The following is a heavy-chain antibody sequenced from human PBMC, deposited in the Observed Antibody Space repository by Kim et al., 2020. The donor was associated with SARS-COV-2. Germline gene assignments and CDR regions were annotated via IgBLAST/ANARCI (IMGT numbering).Heavy chain of an antibody. Sequence: GGSLRLSCAASGFTFDNYAMHWVRQAPGKGLEWVAVISYHGNNKYYVDSVKGRFTISRDNSENTLYLQMNSLRPEDTAVYYCAKDRSRITLCFQRWGQGT. CDR3: AKDRSRITLCFQR. CDR2: ISYHGNNK. V-gene: IGHV3-30*04. D-gene: IGHD3-10*01. J-gene: IGHJ1*01. CDR1: GFTFDNYA.